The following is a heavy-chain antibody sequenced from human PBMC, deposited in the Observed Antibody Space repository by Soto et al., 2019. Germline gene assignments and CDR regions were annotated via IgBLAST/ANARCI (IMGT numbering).Heavy chain of an antibody. Sequence: EVQLVESGGGLVQPGGSLRLSCAVSGFTFSSYYMQWVRQGPGKGLVYVARIDFDGRSTVHADSVKGRFTISRDNAKNTLYLQMNSLGVEDTGVYYCARGGSTSWLRALALWGQGTLVTVSS. V-gene: IGHV3-74*01. CDR1: GFTFSSYY. CDR2: IDFDGRST. D-gene: IGHD2-2*01. CDR3: ARGGSTSWLRALAL. J-gene: IGHJ5*02.